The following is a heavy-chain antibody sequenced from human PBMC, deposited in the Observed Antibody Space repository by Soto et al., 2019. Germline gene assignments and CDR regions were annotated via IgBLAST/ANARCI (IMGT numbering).Heavy chain of an antibody. CDR2: ISGYNGDT. CDR1: GYIFVNYG. Sequence: ASVKVSCKASGYIFVNYGIAWVRQAPGQGLEWMGWISGYNGDTNYAQKFQDRVSMTIDTSTGTAYMELRSLTSDDTAIYYCAKNGQPPYYYYGLDVWGQGTKVTVSS. CDR3: AKNGQPPYYYYGLDV. D-gene: IGHD2-8*01. J-gene: IGHJ6*02. V-gene: IGHV1-18*01.